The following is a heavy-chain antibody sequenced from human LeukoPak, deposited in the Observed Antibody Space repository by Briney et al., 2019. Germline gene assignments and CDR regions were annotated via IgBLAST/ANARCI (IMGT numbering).Heavy chain of an antibody. Sequence: PGRSLRLSCAASGFTFSNYAMHWVRQAPGKGLEWVAIISYDGTTTHYSNSVKGRFTISRDNSRDTLYLQMNSVRPEDTDVYYCERGHGSGSFLIDYWGQGTLVTVSS. CDR2: ISYDGTTT. CDR3: ERGHGSGSFLIDY. D-gene: IGHD3-10*01. J-gene: IGHJ4*02. V-gene: IGHV3-30-3*01. CDR1: GFTFSNYA.